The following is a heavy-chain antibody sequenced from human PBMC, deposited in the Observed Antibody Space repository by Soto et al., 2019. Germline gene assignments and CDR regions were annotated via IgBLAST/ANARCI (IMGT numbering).Heavy chain of an antibody. D-gene: IGHD1-1*01. V-gene: IGHV3-48*02. CDR2: ISSSSSTI. CDR3: ARGGLGWNTAAGAFDI. CDR1: GFTFSSYS. J-gene: IGHJ3*02. Sequence: EVQLVESGGGLVQPGGSLRLSCAASGFTFSSYSMNWVRQAPGKGLEWVSYISSSSSTIYYADSVKGRFTISRDNAKNSLYLQMNSLKDEDTDVYYCARGGLGWNTAAGAFDIWGQGTMVTVSS.